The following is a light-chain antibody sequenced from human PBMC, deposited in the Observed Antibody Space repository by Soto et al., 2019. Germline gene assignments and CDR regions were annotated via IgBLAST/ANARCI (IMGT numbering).Light chain of an antibody. CDR3: AAWDDSLNGYV. CDR1: SSNIGSNT. Sequence: QTVVTQPPSASGTPGQRVTISCSGSSSNIGSNTVNWYQQLPGTAPKLLIYSNNQRPSGVPDRFSGSKSGTSASLAISGLQSEDEADDYCAAWDDSLNGYVFGTGTKLTVL. V-gene: IGLV1-44*01. CDR2: SNN. J-gene: IGLJ1*01.